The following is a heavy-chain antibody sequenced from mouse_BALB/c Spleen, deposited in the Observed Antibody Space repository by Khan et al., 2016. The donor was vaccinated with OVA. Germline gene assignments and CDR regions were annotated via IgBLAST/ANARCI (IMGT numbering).Heavy chain of an antibody. Sequence: VQLQESGPELVKPGASVKISCKASGYTFTDYYTNWVKQKPGQGLEWIGWLYPGSGNTKYNEKFKGRATLTVDTSSRTTYIQLSSLTSEDTAVYFCARGNYYDSASWLAYWGQGTLVTVSA. CDR2: LYPGSGNT. CDR1: GYTFTDYY. CDR3: ARGNYYDSASWLAY. D-gene: IGHD1-1*01. J-gene: IGHJ3*01. V-gene: IGHV1-84*02.